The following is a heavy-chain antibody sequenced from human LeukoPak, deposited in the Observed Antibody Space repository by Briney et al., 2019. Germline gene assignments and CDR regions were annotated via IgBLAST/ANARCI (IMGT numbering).Heavy chain of an antibody. CDR3: ARGETMDG. CDR2: INEDGSEK. V-gene: IGHV3-7*01. Sequence: GGSLRLSCVALEFSFETYWMSWVRQAPGKGPEWVANINEDGSEKHYVGSVRGRFTISRDNADNSLHLQMNSLRPEDMAVYYCARGETMDGWGKGTTVTVSS. CDR1: EFSFETYW. J-gene: IGHJ6*03. D-gene: IGHD5-24*01.